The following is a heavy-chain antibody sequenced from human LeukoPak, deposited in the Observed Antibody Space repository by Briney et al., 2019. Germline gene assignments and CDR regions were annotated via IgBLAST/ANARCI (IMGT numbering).Heavy chain of an antibody. J-gene: IGHJ5*02. CDR1: GGSFSGYY. D-gene: IGHD3-22*01. Sequence: PSETLSLTCAVYGGSFSGYYWSWIRQPPGKGLEWIGEINHSGSTNYNPSLKSRVTISVDTSKNQFSLKLSSVTAADTAVYYCARGLALYDSSGYPPPGEDNWFDPWGQGTLVTVSS. V-gene: IGHV4-34*01. CDR2: INHSGST. CDR3: ARGLALYDSSGYPPPGEDNWFDP.